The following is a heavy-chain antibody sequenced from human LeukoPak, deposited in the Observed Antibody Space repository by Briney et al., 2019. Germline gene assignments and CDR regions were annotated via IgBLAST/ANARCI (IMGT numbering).Heavy chain of an antibody. CDR3: ARDPESSSFDL. V-gene: IGHV3-7*01. CDR2: IDQGGSVR. D-gene: IGHD6-13*01. Sequence: GGSLRLSCAASGFSFSTYWMSWVRQTPEKGLEFVANIDQGGSVRNYMDSLKGRCTISRDNAKKSLYLEINSMRADDTAVYYCARDPESSSFDLWGRGALVTAYS. J-gene: IGHJ2*01. CDR1: GFSFSTYW.